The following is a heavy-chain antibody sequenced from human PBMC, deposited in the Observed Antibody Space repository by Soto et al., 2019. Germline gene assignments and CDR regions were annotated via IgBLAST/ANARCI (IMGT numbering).Heavy chain of an antibody. CDR3: ARLLYYYDTTGYYLFDY. D-gene: IGHD3-22*01. CDR2: MSYSGSA. CDR1: GGSVSSGTYY. Sequence: ASETLSLTCTVSGGSVSSGTYYWSWIRQPPGKGLEWIGYMSYSGSANYNPSLKSRVTISVDSSKNQFSLKLSSVPAADTAVYFCARLLYYYDTTGYYLFDYWGQGIPVTVSS. V-gene: IGHV4-61*01. J-gene: IGHJ4*02.